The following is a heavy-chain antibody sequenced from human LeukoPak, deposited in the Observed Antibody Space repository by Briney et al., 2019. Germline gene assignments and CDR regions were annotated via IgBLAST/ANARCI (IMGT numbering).Heavy chain of an antibody. Sequence: SETLSLTCTVSGGSISSYYWSWIRQPPGKGLEWTGYIYYSGSTNYNPSLKSRVTISVDTSKNQFSLKLSSVTAADTAVYYCARLYSGYDLQTWRFDPWGQGTLVTVSS. D-gene: IGHD5-12*01. J-gene: IGHJ5*02. CDR2: IYYSGST. CDR1: GGSISSYY. CDR3: ARLYSGYDLQTWRFDP. V-gene: IGHV4-59*01.